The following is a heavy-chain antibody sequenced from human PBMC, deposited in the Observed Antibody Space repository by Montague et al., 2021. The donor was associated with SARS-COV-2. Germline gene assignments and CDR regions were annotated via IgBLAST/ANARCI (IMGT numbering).Heavy chain of an antibody. CDR3: ARDDIVLQGVTKGMDV. CDR2: MYYSGST. V-gene: IGHV4-39*07. D-gene: IGHD3-10*01. CDR1: GGSISSSNYY. J-gene: IGHJ6*02. Sequence: SETLSLTCTVSGGSISSSNYYWGWIRQPPGKGLEWIGNMYYSGSTYYTPSLKSRVTISIDTSKNQFSLKLSSMTAADTAVYYCARDDIVLQGVTKGMDVWGQGTTVTVSS.